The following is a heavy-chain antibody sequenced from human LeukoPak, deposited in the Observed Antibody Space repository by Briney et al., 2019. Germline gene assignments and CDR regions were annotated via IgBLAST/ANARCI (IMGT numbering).Heavy chain of an antibody. V-gene: IGHV4-59*08. CDR2: VYYSGST. Sequence: PSETLSLTCTVSGGSISTYYWSWIRQPPGKGLHWIGYVYYSGSTNYNPSLKSRVTISADTSKNQFSLKLSSVTAADTAVYYCWGYCSSTSCYDAFDIWGQGTMVTVSS. CDR1: GGSISTYY. CDR3: WGYCSSTSCYDAFDI. D-gene: IGHD2-2*01. J-gene: IGHJ3*02.